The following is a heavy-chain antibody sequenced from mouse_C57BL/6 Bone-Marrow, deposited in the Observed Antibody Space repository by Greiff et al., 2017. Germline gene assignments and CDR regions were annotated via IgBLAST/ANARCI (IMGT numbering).Heavy chain of an antibody. V-gene: IGHV1-63*01. Sequence: QVQLQQSGAELVRPGTSVKMSCKASGYTFTNYWIGWAKQRPGHGLEWIGDIYPGGGYTNYNQKFKGKATLTADKSSSTAYMQLSSLTSEDSAICYCAREFHGYFDVGCTGEAVTVSS. CDR3: AREFHGYFDV. J-gene: IGHJ1*03. CDR1: GYTFTNYW. CDR2: IYPGGGYT.